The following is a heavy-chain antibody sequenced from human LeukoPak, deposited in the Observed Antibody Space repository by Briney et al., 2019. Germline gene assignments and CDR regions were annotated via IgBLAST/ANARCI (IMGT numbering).Heavy chain of an antibody. CDR2: ISYDGSNK. V-gene: IGHV3-30*18. CDR1: GFTFSSYG. Sequence: PGGSLRLSCAASGFTFSSYGMHWVRQAPGKGLEWVAVISYDGSNKYYADSVKGRFTISRDNSKNTLYLQMNSLRAEDTAVYYCAKDDQVAAAGSLGYYYGMDVWGQGTTVTVSS. J-gene: IGHJ6*02. CDR3: AKDDQVAAAGSLGYYYGMDV. D-gene: IGHD6-13*01.